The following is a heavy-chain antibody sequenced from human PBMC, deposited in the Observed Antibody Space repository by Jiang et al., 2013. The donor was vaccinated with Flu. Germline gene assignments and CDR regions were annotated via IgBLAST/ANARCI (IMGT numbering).Heavy chain of an antibody. CDR3: AKDSVDTAMVWGSLPYY. J-gene: IGHJ4*02. CDR2: ISGSGGST. CDR1: GXTFSSYA. Sequence: ASGXTFSSYAMSWVRQAPGKGLEWVSAISGSGGSTYYADSVKGRFTISRDNSKNTLYLQMNSLRAEDTAVYYCAKDSVDTAMVWGSLPYYWGQGTLVTVSS. V-gene: IGHV3-23*01. D-gene: IGHD5-18*01.